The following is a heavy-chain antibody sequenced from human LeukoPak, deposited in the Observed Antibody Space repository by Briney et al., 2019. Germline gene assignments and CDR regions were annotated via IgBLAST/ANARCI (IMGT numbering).Heavy chain of an antibody. CDR1: GFTFSSYS. J-gene: IGHJ4*02. CDR2: INSSSSYI. D-gene: IGHD2-2*01. Sequence: GGSLRLSCAASGFTFSSYSMNRVRQAPGKGLEWVSSINSSSSYIYYADSVKGRFTISRDNAKNSLYLQMNSLRAEDTAVYYCARGSDGCSSTSCLFDYWGQGTLVTVSS. V-gene: IGHV3-21*01. CDR3: ARGSDGCSSTSCLFDY.